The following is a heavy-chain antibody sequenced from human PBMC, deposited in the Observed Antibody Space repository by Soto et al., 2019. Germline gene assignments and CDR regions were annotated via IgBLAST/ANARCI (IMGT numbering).Heavy chain of an antibody. D-gene: IGHD2-2*01. CDR2: INPNSGGT. CDR3: AREAIQVPAHLGNRPLFFGPYGMDV. CDR1: GSTFTGYY. V-gene: IGHV1-2*04. Sequence: ASRRVSCNASGSTFTGYYTHWVRQAPGQGLEWMGWINPNSGGTNYAQKFQGWVTMTRDTSISTAYMGLSRLRSDDTAVYYCAREAIQVPAHLGNRPLFFGPYGMDVWGQGTTVTVS. J-gene: IGHJ6*02.